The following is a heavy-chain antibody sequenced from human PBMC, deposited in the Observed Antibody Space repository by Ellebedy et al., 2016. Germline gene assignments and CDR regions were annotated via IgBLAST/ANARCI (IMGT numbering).Heavy chain of an antibody. CDR1: GGSISSYY. CDR3: ARGPMVRGVGRFDP. CDR2: IYYSGST. J-gene: IGHJ5*02. V-gene: IGHV4-59*01. Sequence: SETLSLXXTVSGGSISSYYWSWIRQPPGKGLEWIGYIYYSGSTNYNPSLKSRGTISLDTSKNQFSLKVRSVTAADTAVYYCARGPMVRGVGRFDPWGQGTLVTVSS. D-gene: IGHD3-10*01.